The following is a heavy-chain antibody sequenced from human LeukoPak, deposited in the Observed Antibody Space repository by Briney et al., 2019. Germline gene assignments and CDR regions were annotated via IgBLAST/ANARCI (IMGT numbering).Heavy chain of an antibody. J-gene: IGHJ4*02. CDR2: IWYDGSNK. V-gene: IGHV3-33*01. CDR3: AIRSGGTKPPMN. CDR1: GFTVRSYG. Sequence: GGSLRLSCAASGFTVRSYGMHWVRQAPGKGLEWVAVIWYDGSNKYYADSVKGRFTISRDNSKNTLYLQMNSLRAEDTAVYYCAIRSGGTKPPMNWGQGTLVTVSS. D-gene: IGHD2-15*01.